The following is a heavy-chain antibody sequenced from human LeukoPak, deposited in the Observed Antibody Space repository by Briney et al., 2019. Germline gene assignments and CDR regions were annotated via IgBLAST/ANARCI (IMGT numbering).Heavy chain of an antibody. CDR1: GFTVSSNS. CDR2: LNSGGRT. CDR3: ARDPPEPGVVVISEFPEDVGDY. Sequence: GGSLRLSCAVSGFTVSSNSMNWVRQAPGKGLEWVSVLNSGGRTDYADSVKGRFTISRDNSKNTLYLQMNSLRGEDTAVYYCARDPPEPGVVVISEFPEDVGDYWGQGTLVTVSS. D-gene: IGHD2-15*01. J-gene: IGHJ4*02. V-gene: IGHV3-53*01.